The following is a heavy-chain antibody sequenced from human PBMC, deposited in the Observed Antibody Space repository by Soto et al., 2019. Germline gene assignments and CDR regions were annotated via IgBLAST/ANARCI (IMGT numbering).Heavy chain of an antibody. D-gene: IGHD5-18*01. CDR2: ISSSGSTI. J-gene: IGHJ4*02. CDR3: ARDEYSYGYNFDY. V-gene: IGHV3-48*03. CDR1: GFTFSSYE. Sequence: LRLSCAASGFTFSSYEMNWVRQAPGKGLEWVSYISSSGSTIYYADSVKGRFTISRDNAKNSLYLQMNSLRAEDTAVYYCARDEYSYGYNFDYWGQGTLVTVSS.